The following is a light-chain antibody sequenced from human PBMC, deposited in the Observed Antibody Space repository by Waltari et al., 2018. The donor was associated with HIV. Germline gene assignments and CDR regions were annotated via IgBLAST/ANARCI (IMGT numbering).Light chain of an antibody. V-gene: IGKV3-15*01. CDR3: QQYINWPPYT. CDR2: DAS. CDR1: QGISTS. J-gene: IGKJ2*01. Sequence: EIVMTQSPATLSFSPGERVALSCRASQGISTSLAWYQQKPGQAPRLLSYDASTRATDIPARFSGSGSGTEFTLTSSSLQSEDFAMYYCQQYINWPPYTFGQGTKLEI.